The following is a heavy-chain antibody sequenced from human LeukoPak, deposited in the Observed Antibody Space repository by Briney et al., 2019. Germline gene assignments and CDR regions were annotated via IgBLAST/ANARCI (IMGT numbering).Heavy chain of an antibody. J-gene: IGHJ3*02. Sequence: GGSLRLSCAASGFMFSSYAMTWVRQAPGKGLEWVSGISGSGGSTYYADSVKGRFTISRDNSKNTLYMQMNSLRAEDTAVYYCAKDYSLGMIRGVHNTFDAFDIWGQGTMVTVSS. D-gene: IGHD3-10*01. CDR3: AKDYSLGMIRGVHNTFDAFDI. CDR1: GFMFSSYA. V-gene: IGHV3-23*01. CDR2: ISGSGGST.